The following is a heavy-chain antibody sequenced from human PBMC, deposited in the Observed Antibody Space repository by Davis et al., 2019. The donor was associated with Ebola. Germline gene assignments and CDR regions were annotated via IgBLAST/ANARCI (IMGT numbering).Heavy chain of an antibody. CDR3: ARDSMATLVY. CDR2: ISYDGSNK. CDR1: GFTFSSYA. D-gene: IGHD5-24*01. Sequence: GESLKISCAASGFTFSSYAMHWVRQAPGKGLEWVAVISYDGSNKYYADSVKGRFTISRDNSKNTLYLQMNSLRAEDTAVYYCARDSMATLVYWGQGTLVTVSS. J-gene: IGHJ4*02. V-gene: IGHV3-30-3*01.